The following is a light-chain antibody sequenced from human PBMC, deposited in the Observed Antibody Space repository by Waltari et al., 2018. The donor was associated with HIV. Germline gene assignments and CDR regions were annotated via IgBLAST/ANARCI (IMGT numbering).Light chain of an antibody. V-gene: IGLV2-23*01. CDR2: EGT. J-gene: IGLJ1*01. CDR1: SRDVGSYNL. Sequence: QSALTQPASVSGSPGQSITISCTGTSRDVGSYNLVSWYQQHPGKVPQLMIYEGTKRPSGVSNRFSGSKSGNTASLTISGLQAEDEADYYCCSYAGTSTYVFGTGTKVTVL. CDR3: CSYAGTSTYV.